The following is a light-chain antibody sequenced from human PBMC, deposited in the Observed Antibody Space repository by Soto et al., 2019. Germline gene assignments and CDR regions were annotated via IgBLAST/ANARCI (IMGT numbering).Light chain of an antibody. J-gene: IGKJ2*01. V-gene: IGKV1-39*01. Sequence: DIKMTQSPSSLSASVGDRVTITCRASQYISNYLNWYQQKSGTAPKLLIHTASTLQSGVPSRFSGRGSGPDFTLTIXXXXXXXXXIYFCQQSYSTPPTFGQGT. CDR2: TAS. CDR1: QYISNY. CDR3: QQSYSTPPT.